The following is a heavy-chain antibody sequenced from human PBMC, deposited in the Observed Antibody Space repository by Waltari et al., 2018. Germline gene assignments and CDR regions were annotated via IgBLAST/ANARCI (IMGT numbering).Heavy chain of an antibody. CDR3: ASSVFGGKQQLVPEGDFDY. Sequence: QVQLQESGPGLVKPSETLSLTCAVSGYSISSGYYWGWIRQPPGKGLEWIGSIYHSGSTYYNPSLKSRVTISVDTSKNQFSLKLSSVTAADTAVYYCASSVFGGKQQLVPEGDFDYWGQGTLVTVSS. V-gene: IGHV4-38-2*01. CDR2: IYHSGST. D-gene: IGHD6-13*01. J-gene: IGHJ4*02. CDR1: GYSISSGYY.